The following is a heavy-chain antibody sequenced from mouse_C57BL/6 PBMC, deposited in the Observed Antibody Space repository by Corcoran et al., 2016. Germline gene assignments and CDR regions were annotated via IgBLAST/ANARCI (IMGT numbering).Heavy chain of an antibody. D-gene: IGHD1-1*01. CDR2: INPNNGGT. Sequence: VQLQQSGPDLVKPGTSVKISCKAYGYAFTEHYMNGLKQSHGKSLEWIGDINPNNGGTSYNQKFKGKATLTVDKSSSTAYMELRSLTSEDSAVYYCARKTTIYSDYWGQGTTLTVSS. CDR3: ARKTTIYSDY. J-gene: IGHJ2*01. V-gene: IGHV1-26*01. CDR1: GYAFTEHY.